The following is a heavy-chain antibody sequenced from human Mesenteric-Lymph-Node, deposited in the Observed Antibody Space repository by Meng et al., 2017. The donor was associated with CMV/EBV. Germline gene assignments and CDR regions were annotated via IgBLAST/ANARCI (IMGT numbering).Heavy chain of an antibody. J-gene: IGHJ4*02. Sequence: SLKISCAASGFTFSSYEMNWVRQAPGKGLEWVSYISYSGSPIYYADSVKGRFTIPRDNAKNSLYLQMNSLRVEDTAVYYCARDDYGGLYFDYWRQGTLVTVSS. CDR3: ARDDYGGLYFDY. CDR1: GFTFSSYE. CDR2: ISYSGSPI. V-gene: IGHV3-48*03. D-gene: IGHD4-17*01.